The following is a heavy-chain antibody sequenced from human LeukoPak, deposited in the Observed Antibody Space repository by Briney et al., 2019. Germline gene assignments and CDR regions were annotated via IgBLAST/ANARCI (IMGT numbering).Heavy chain of an antibody. CDR2: IYPGDSDT. CDR3: ARRGIAAAGTMWDYYYYMDV. D-gene: IGHD6-13*01. J-gene: IGHJ6*03. CDR1: GYSFTSYW. Sequence: GESLKISCKGSGYSFTSYWIGWVRQMPGKGLEWMGIIYPGDSDTRYSPSFQGQVTISADKSISAAYLQWSSLKASDTAMYYCARRGIAAAGTMWDYYYYMDVWGKGTTVTVSS. V-gene: IGHV5-51*01.